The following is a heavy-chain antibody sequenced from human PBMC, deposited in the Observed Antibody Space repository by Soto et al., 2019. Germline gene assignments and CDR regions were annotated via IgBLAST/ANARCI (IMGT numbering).Heavy chain of an antibody. CDR2: ISAYNGNT. Sequence: ASVKVSCKASGYTFTSYRITWVLQGPGQGVEWMGWISAYNGNTNYAQKLQDRITMTTNTSTSTAYMELRSLRSDDTAVYYCARDRGRDDYNSHPGYWGQGTLVTVSS. CDR1: GYTFTSYR. J-gene: IGHJ4*02. V-gene: IGHV1-18*04. D-gene: IGHD4-4*01. CDR3: ARDRGRDDYNSHPGY.